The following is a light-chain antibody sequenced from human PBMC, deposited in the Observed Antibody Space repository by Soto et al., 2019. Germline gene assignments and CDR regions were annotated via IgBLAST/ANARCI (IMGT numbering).Light chain of an antibody. CDR2: GAS. J-gene: IGKJ5*01. V-gene: IGKV3-20*01. Sequence: ETVLTQSPGTLSLSPGERATLSCRASQSVSSSYLAWYHQKPGQVPRLLIYGASSRATGIPDRFSGSGSGTDFTLTISRQEPEDFAVYYCQQYGSSPITVGQGTRLEI. CDR1: QSVSSSY. CDR3: QQYGSSPIT.